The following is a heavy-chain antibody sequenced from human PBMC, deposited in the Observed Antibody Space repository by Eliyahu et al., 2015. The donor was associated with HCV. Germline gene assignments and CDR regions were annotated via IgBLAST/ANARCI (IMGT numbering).Heavy chain of an antibody. CDR1: GYTFTSYG. CDR2: XSAYNGNT. Sequence: QVQLVQSGAEVKKPGAXVKVSCKASGYTFTSYGXSWXXQXPGEGLEWMGWXSAYNGNTXYAQQLQGRVTMTTDTSTSTAYMELRSLRSDDTAVYYCARGSVHSLVILYWGQGTLVTVSS. D-gene: IGHD2-21*01. J-gene: IGHJ4*02. CDR3: ARGSVHSLVILY. V-gene: IGHV1-18*04.